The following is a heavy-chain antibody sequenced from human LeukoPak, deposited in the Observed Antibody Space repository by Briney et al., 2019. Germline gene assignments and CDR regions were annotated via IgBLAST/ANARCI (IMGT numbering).Heavy chain of an antibody. CDR1: GFTFSSYA. CDR2: TKQDGSEK. V-gene: IGHV3-7*01. CDR3: VGWGISGITNH. D-gene: IGHD1-7*01. Sequence: GGSLRLSCAASGFTFSSYAMSWVRQAPGKGLEWVAQTKQDGSEKYYVDSVKGRFTTSRDKNSLFLQMNSVRAEDTAVYYCVGWGISGITNHWGQGTLVTVSS. J-gene: IGHJ4*02.